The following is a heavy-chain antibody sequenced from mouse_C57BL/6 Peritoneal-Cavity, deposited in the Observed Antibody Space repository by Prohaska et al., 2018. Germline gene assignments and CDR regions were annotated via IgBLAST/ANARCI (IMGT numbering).Heavy chain of an antibody. J-gene: IGHJ1*03. D-gene: IGHD1-1*01. V-gene: IGHV11-2*01. CDR3: MRYSSSREWDV. CDR2: INSDGSAI. Sequence: ELQLLETGGGLVQPGGSRGLSCEGSGFTFSGFWMSWVRQTPGKTLEWIGDINSDGSAINDAPSIKDRFTIFRDNDKSTLYRQMSKVRSEDTARYFCMRYSSSREWDVGGNGTTVTASS. CDR1: GFTFSGFW.